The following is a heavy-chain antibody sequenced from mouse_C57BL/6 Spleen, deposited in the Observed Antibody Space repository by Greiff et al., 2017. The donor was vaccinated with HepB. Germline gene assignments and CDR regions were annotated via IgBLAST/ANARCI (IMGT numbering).Heavy chain of an antibody. V-gene: IGHV5-17*01. J-gene: IGHJ3*01. CDR1: GFTFSDYG. CDR2: ISSGSSTI. CDR3: AREEAAWFAY. Sequence: DVHLVESGGGLVKPGGSLKLSCAASGFTFSDYGMHWVRQAPEKGLEWVAYISSGSSTIYYADTVKGRFTISRDNAKNTLFLQMTSLRSEDTAMYYCAREEAAWFAYWGQGTLVTVSA.